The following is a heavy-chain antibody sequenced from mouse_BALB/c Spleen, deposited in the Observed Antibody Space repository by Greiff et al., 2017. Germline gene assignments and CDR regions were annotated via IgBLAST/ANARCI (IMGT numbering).Heavy chain of an antibody. CDR2: IWSGGST. CDR3: ARAPIYYDYDEGYAMDY. Sequence: VQLQQSGPGLVQPSQSLSITCTVSGFSLTSYGVHWVRQSPGKGLEWLGVIWSGGSTDYNAAFISRLSISKDNSKSQVFFKMNSLQANDTAIYYCARAPIYYDYDEGYAMDYWGQGTSVTVSS. CDR1: GFSLTSYG. V-gene: IGHV2-2*02. D-gene: IGHD2-4*01. J-gene: IGHJ4*01.